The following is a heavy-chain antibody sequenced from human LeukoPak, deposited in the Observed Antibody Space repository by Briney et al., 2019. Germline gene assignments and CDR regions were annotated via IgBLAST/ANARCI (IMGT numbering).Heavy chain of an antibody. CDR2: IYYSGST. D-gene: IGHD6-19*01. J-gene: IGHJ4*02. V-gene: IGHV4-59*01. CDR3: ATQARGWYYFDY. CDR1: GGSISSYY. Sequence: SETLSLTCTVSGGSISSYYWSWIRQPPGKGLEWRGDIYYSGSTNYNPSLKSRVTISVDTSKNQFSLKLSSVTAADTAVYYCATQARGWYYFDYWGQGTLVTVSS.